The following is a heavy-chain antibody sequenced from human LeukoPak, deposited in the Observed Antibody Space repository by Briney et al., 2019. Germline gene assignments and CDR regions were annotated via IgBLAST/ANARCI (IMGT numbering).Heavy chain of an antibody. Sequence: PGGSLRLSCAASGFTFTTSWMHWCRQAPGKGLVWVSRIESDGTSTTYADSVKGRFTTSRDNAKNTLYLQMNSLRAEDTAVYYCARDQYSSTWYRGAFDVWGQGTMVSVSS. J-gene: IGHJ3*01. D-gene: IGHD6-13*01. CDR2: IESDGTST. V-gene: IGHV3-74*01. CDR1: GFTFTTSW. CDR3: ARDQYSSTWYRGAFDV.